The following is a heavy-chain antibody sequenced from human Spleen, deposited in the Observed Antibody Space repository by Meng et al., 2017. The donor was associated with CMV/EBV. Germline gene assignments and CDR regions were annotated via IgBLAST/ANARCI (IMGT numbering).Heavy chain of an antibody. CDR1: RNFFTRHA. D-gene: IGHD3-10*01. CDR2: ISADNQNT. V-gene: IGHV1-18*01. J-gene: IGHJ1*01. Sequence: ASVKVSCKAPRNFFTRHAITWVRQAPGQGLEWMGWISADNQNTNLIQKFQGRITLTTDTSTSTAYMELRSLRSEDTAVYYCARSPITMVRGRWEYFQHWGQGTLVTVSS. CDR3: ARSPITMVRGRWEYFQH.